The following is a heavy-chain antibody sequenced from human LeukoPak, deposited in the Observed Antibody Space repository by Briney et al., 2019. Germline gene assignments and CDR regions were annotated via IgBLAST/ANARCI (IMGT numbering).Heavy chain of an antibody. CDR2: TYSSGST. V-gene: IGHV4-39*01. Sequence: WVRQAPGKGLEWIGITYSSGSTYYNPSLKSRVTISVDTTKNQFSLRLSSVTAADTAVYYCARRYWFDPWGQGTLVTVSS. CDR3: ARRYWFDP. J-gene: IGHJ5*02.